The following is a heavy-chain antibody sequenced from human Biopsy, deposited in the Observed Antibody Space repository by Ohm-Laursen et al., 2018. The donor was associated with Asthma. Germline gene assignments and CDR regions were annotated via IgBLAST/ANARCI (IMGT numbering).Heavy chain of an antibody. Sequence: SSVKVSCKASGGTFSSYAISWVRQAPGQGLEWMGGIIPIFGTSNYAQKFQGRVTITADESTSTAYMELSSLRSEDTAVHYCARSSHINWGGYFDYWGQGTLVTVSS. J-gene: IGHJ4*02. V-gene: IGHV1-69*01. D-gene: IGHD7-27*01. CDR3: ARSSHINWGGYFDY. CDR2: IIPIFGTS. CDR1: GGTFSSYA.